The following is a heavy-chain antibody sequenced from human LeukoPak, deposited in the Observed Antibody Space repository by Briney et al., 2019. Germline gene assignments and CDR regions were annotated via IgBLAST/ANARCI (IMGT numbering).Heavy chain of an antibody. V-gene: IGHV3-21*01. Sequence: GGSLRLSCAASGFTFSSYSMNWVRQAPGKGLEWVSSISSSSSYIYYADSVKGRFTISRYNAKNSLYLQMNSLRAEDTAVYYCARGAPDVVVNMYNWFDPWGQGTLVTVSS. J-gene: IGHJ5*02. CDR3: ARGAPDVVVNMYNWFDP. D-gene: IGHD3-22*01. CDR2: ISSSSSYI. CDR1: GFTFSSYS.